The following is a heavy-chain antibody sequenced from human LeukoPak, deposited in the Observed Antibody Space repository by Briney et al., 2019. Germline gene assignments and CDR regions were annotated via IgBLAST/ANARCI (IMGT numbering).Heavy chain of an antibody. Sequence: SETLFLTCTVSGYSISSGYYWGWIRQPPGKGLEWIGSIYHSGSAYYNSSLKSRATISVDTSKNQFSLKLSSVTAADTAVYYCARVVGWVTTYYFDYWGQGTLVTVSS. J-gene: IGHJ4*02. CDR3: ARVVGWVTTYYFDY. D-gene: IGHD4-17*01. CDR2: IYHSGSA. CDR1: GYSISSGYY. V-gene: IGHV4-38-2*02.